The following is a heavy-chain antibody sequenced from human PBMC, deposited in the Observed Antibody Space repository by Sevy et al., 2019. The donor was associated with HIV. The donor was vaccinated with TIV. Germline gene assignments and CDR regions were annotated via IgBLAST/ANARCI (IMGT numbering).Heavy chain of an antibody. V-gene: IGHV3-30-3*01. Sequence: GGCLRLSCATSGFTFSSYSMHWVRQAPGKGLEWVATISYVGSNKHYADSVKDRFTISRDNFKNSLSLQMNSLRAEDAAIYYCALERLSSDVAEYIQNWGQGTLVTVSS. D-gene: IGHD1-1*01. CDR2: ISYVGSNK. CDR3: ALERLSSDVAEYIQN. CDR1: GFTFSSYS. J-gene: IGHJ1*01.